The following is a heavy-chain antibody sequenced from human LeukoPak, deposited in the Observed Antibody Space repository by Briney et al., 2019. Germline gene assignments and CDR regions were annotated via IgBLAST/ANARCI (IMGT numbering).Heavy chain of an antibody. CDR2: IHHSGEI. D-gene: IGHD6-13*01. Sequence: SETLSLTCGVSGGSISSSNWWSWVRQPPGKGLEWIGEIHHSGEINYNPSLKGRVTISLDKSKNQFSLKLTSVTAADTAIYYCARGKQQLVPPFDYWGQGALVTVSS. J-gene: IGHJ4*02. CDR1: GGSISSSNW. V-gene: IGHV4-4*02. CDR3: ARGKQQLVPPFDY.